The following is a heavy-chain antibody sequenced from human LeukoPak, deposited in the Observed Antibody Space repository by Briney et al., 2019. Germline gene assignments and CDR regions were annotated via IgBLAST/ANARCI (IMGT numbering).Heavy chain of an antibody. Sequence: PSETLSLTCTVSGDSISSSSYYWGWIRQPPGKRLEWIGTIYYSGSTYYNPSLKSRVTISVDTSKNQFSLKLSSVTAADTAVYYCAGRYYYDSSGYPTDAFDIWGQGTMVTVSS. J-gene: IGHJ3*02. CDR1: GDSISSSSYY. V-gene: IGHV4-39*07. CDR3: AGRYYYDSSGYPTDAFDI. CDR2: IYYSGST. D-gene: IGHD3-22*01.